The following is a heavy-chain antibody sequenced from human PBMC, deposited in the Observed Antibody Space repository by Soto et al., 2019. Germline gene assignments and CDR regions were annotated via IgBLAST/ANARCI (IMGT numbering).Heavy chain of an antibody. D-gene: IGHD1-1*01. Sequence: GGSLRLSCVASEFIFSSNWMTWVRQAPGKGLEWVAKINPVGSDKYYVDSVKGRFTISRDNAKNSLFLQLNSLRVEDTAFYYCARGLSHNGNILQSWGQGALVTGSS. CDR3: ARGLSHNGNILQS. J-gene: IGHJ5*02. CDR1: EFIFSSNW. V-gene: IGHV3-7*05. CDR2: INPVGSDK.